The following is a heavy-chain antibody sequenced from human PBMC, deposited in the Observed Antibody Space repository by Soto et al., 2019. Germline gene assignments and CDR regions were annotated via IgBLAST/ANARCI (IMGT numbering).Heavy chain of an antibody. CDR1: GFSLSTRGVG. Sequence: QITLKDSGPTLVKPTQTLTLTCTFSGFSLSTRGVGVGWIRQPPGKALEWLALIYGDDDKRYSPSLKSRLTITKDTSKNQVVLTMANMDPVDTATYYCAHRRFGFGETRPDFAFDIWGQGTMVTVSS. CDR2: IYGDDDK. D-gene: IGHD3-3*01. CDR3: AHRRFGFGETRPDFAFDI. J-gene: IGHJ3*02. V-gene: IGHV2-5*02.